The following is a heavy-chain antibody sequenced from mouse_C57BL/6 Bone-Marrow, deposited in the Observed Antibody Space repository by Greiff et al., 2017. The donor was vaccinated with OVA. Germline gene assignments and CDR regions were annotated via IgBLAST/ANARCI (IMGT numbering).Heavy chain of an antibody. D-gene: IGHD2-1*01. CDR2: INPGSGGT. J-gene: IGHJ3*01. V-gene: IGHV1-54*01. CDR3: ARAWDGTPFAY. Sequence: QVQLQQSGAELVRPGTSVKVSCKASGYAFTNYLIEWVKQRPGQGLEWIGVINPGSGGTNYNEKFKGKATLTADKSSSTAYMQLSSLTSEDSAVYFCARAWDGTPFAYWGQGTLVTVSA. CDR1: GYAFTNYL.